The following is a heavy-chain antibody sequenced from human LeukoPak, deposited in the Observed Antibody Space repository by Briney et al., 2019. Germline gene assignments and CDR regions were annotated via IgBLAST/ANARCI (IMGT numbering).Heavy chain of an antibody. CDR3: ARDIPYDSSV. J-gene: IGHJ4*02. CDR1: GFTVSSNY. CDR2: IYSGGST. Sequence: PGGSLRLSCAASGFTVSSNYMSWVRQAPGKGLEWVSVIYSGGSTYYADSVKGRFTISSHNSKNTLYLQMNSLRAEDTAVYYCARDIPYDSSVWGQGTLVTVSS. V-gene: IGHV3-53*04. D-gene: IGHD3-22*01.